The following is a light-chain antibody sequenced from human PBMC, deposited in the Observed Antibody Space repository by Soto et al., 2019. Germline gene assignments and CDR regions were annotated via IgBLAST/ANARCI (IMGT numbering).Light chain of an antibody. CDR3: MQAAQWPT. Sequence: VMTQSPLSLSVTLGQPAPISCRSSQSLVYSDGGTYLNWFHQRPGQSPRRLLYKVSNRDSGVPDRFSGSGSGTDFSLKISRVEAEDAGVYYCMQAAQWPTFGQGTKLEIK. J-gene: IGKJ2*01. CDR1: QSLVYSDGGTY. V-gene: IGKV2-30*01. CDR2: KVS.